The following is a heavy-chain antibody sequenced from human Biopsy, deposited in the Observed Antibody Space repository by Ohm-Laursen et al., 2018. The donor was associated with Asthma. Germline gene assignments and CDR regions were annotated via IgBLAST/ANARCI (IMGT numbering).Heavy chain of an antibody. CDR1: GYNFISFA. Sequence: SLVKVSCKTSGYNFISFAIHWVRQAPGQRLEWMGWVNTGNGDTKYSQKFQGRVTITRDTSASTAYMELRSLRSEDTATYYCARTYYDFLTGQVKDVFGVWGQGTMVTVSS. CDR3: ARTYYDFLTGQVKDVFGV. V-gene: IGHV1-3*04. CDR2: VNTGNGDT. J-gene: IGHJ3*01. D-gene: IGHD3-9*01.